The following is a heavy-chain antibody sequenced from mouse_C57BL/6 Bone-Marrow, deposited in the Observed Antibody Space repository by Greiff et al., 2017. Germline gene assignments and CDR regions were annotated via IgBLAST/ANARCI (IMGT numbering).Heavy chain of an antibody. Sequence: VQLQQSGPELVQPGASVKISCKASGYTFTDYYMNWVKQSHGKSLEWIGDINPNNGGTSYNQKFKGKATLTVDTSSSTAYMELRSLTSEDSAVYYCARPAGLAMDYWGQGTSVTVSS. D-gene: IGHD4-1*01. CDR3: ARPAGLAMDY. CDR1: GYTFTDYY. CDR2: INPNNGGT. J-gene: IGHJ4*01. V-gene: IGHV1-26*01.